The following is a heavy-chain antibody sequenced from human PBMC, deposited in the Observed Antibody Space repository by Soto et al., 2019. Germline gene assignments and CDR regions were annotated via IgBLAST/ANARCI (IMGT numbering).Heavy chain of an antibody. V-gene: IGHV3-74*01. J-gene: IGHJ4*02. CDR1: GFTCSSYW. D-gene: IGHD2-15*01. Sequence: EVQLVESGGGLVQPGGSLRLSCAASGFTCSSYWMHWVRHAPGKGLVWVSRINSDGSSTSYADSVKGRFTISRDNAKNTLYLQMNSLRAEDTAVYYCVRTSLVVAAATREDYWGQGTLVTVSS. CDR2: INSDGSST. CDR3: VRTSLVVAAATREDY.